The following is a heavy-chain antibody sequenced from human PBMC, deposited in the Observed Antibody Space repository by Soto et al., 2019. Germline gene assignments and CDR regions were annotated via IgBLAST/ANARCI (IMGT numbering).Heavy chain of an antibody. CDR3: ASPGPYCSGGSCYSDYCYGMDV. CDR2: INPNSSNT. Sequence: QVQLVQSGAEVKKPGASVKVSCKASGYTFTSYDINWVRQATGQRLEWTRWINPNSSNTGYAQKLQGRVTMTRNTSISTAYSELSSVRSEDTAVYYCASPGPYCSGGSCYSDYCYGMDVWGQGSTVTVSS. J-gene: IGHJ6*02. V-gene: IGHV1-8*01. D-gene: IGHD2-15*01. CDR1: GYTFTSYD.